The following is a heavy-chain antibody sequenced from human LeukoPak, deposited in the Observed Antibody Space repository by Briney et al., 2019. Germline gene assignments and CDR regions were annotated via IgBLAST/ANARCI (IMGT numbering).Heavy chain of an antibody. Sequence: PGGSLRLSCAASGFTFSSYGMHWVRQAPGKGPEWVAVIWYDGSNKYYADSVKGRFTISRDNSKNTLYLQMNSLRAEDTAVYYCARESGLWFGEPIDYWGQGTLVTVSS. V-gene: IGHV3-33*01. J-gene: IGHJ4*02. D-gene: IGHD3-10*01. CDR3: ARESGLWFGEPIDY. CDR2: IWYDGSNK. CDR1: GFTFSSYG.